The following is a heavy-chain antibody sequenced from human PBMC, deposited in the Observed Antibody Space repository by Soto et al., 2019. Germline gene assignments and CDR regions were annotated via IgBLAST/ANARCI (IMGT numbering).Heavy chain of an antibody. CDR3: ARSGGLDLDFNY. Sequence: QVQLVQSGAEVKKPGSSVKVSCKASGGTFSSDSFSWVRQAPGQGLEWMGGIIPMFDTPIYAQKFQDRVTITAEESTSTAYMQLSSLRSGDTAVYYCARSGGLDLDFNYWGQGSLVTVSS. V-gene: IGHV1-69*12. CDR2: IIPMFDTP. D-gene: IGHD2-15*01. CDR1: GGTFSSDS. J-gene: IGHJ4*02.